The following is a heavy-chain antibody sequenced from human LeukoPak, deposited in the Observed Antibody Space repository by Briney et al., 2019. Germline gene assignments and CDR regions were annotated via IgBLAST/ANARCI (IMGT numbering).Heavy chain of an antibody. V-gene: IGHV1-8*03. Sequence: GASVKVSCKASGYTFTSYDINWVRQATGQGLEWMGWMNPNSGNTGYAQKFQGRVTITRNTSISTAYMELSSLRSEDTAVYYCARRGCSSTSCYGAMNYMDVWGKGTTVTVSS. CDR1: GYTFTSYD. D-gene: IGHD2-2*01. CDR2: MNPNSGNT. J-gene: IGHJ6*03. CDR3: ARRGCSSTSCYGAMNYMDV.